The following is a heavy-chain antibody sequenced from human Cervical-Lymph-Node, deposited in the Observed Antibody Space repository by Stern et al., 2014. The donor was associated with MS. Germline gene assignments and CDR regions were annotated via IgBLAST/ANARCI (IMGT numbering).Heavy chain of an antibody. CDR1: GFTFSASV. CDR2: VRNKGKKYAT. J-gene: IGHJ3*01. V-gene: IGHV3-73*01. Sequence: EVQLVESGGGLVQPGGSLKVSCAASGFTFSASVIHWVRQAPGNGLDGDGRVRNKGKKYATAYAVSVKGRFTISRDDSKNTAYLHMSSLKVEDAAVYYCAPSPATWGRGTMVTVSS. CDR3: APSPAT.